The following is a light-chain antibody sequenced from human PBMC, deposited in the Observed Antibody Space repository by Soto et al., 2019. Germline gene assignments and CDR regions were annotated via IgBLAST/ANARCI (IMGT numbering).Light chain of an antibody. CDR3: NPYGGTSSRYV. CDR1: SSDVGGYNY. J-gene: IGLJ1*01. V-gene: IGLV2-14*01. Sequence: QSALTQPASVSGSPGQSITISCTGTSSDVGGYNYVSWYQQHPGKAPKLMIYEVSNRPSGVSNRFSGSKSGNTASLTISGLQAEDEVDYVCNPYGGTSSRYVFVTGTKLTVL. CDR2: EVS.